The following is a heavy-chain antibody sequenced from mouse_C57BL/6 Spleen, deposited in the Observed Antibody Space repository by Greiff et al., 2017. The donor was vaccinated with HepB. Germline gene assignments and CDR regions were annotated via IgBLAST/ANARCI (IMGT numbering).Heavy chain of an antibody. D-gene: IGHD2-4*01. Sequence: EVMLVESGGGLVQSGRSLRLSCATSGFTFSDFYMEWVRQAPGKGLEWIAASRNKANDYTTEYSASVKGRFIVSRDTSQSILYLQMNALRAEDTAIYYCARDPYDYGGVWYVDVWGTGTTVTVSS. J-gene: IGHJ1*03. V-gene: IGHV7-1*01. CDR1: GFTFSDFY. CDR3: ARDPYDYGGVWYVDV. CDR2: SRNKANDYTT.